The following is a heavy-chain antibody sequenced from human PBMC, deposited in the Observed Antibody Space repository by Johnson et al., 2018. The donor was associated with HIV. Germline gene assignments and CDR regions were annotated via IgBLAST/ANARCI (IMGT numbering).Heavy chain of an antibody. CDR2: IYSGGGT. J-gene: IGHJ3*02. V-gene: IGHV3-66*04. D-gene: IGHD3-22*01. CDR3: ASHYYDSSGYYFDAFDI. CDR1: GFTVSSNY. Sequence: VQLVESGGGLVQPGGSLRLSCAASGFTVSSNYMSWVRQAPGKGLEWVSVIYSGGGTYYADFVKGRFTISRDNSKNTLYLQMNSLRAEDTAVYYCASHYYDSSGYYFDAFDIWGQGTMVTVSS.